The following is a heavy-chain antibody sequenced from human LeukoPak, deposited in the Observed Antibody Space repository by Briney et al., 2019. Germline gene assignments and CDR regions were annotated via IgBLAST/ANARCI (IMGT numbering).Heavy chain of an antibody. J-gene: IGHJ3*02. V-gene: IGHV3-66*01. Sequence: PGGSLRLSCAASGFTFSSYAMSWVRQAPGKGLEWVSVIYSGGSTYYADSVKGRFTISRDNSKNTLYLQMNSLRAEDTAVYYCARDNYDSSGYSDSDAFDIWGQGTMVTVSS. CDR1: GFTFSSYA. CDR3: ARDNYDSSGYSDSDAFDI. D-gene: IGHD3-22*01. CDR2: IYSGGST.